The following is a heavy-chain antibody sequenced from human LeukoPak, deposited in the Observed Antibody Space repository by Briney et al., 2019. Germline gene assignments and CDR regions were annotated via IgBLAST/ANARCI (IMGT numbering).Heavy chain of an antibody. CDR3: ASNYDSSGEGLLDFDY. Sequence: GGSLRLSCAASGFTFSSYTMNWVRQAPGKGLEWVSSISSSSTYINYADSVKGRFTISRDNAKNSLYLQMNSLRAEDTAVYYCASNYDSSGEGLLDFDYWGQGTLVTVSS. CDR2: ISSSSTYI. D-gene: IGHD3-22*01. J-gene: IGHJ4*02. CDR1: GFTFSSYT. V-gene: IGHV3-21*01.